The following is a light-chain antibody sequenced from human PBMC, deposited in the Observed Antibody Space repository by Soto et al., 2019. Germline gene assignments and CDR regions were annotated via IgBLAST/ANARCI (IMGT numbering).Light chain of an antibody. V-gene: IGLV1-40*01. CDR2: GNT. CDR1: STNIGAGYD. Sequence: QAVVTQPPSVSGAPGQRVTISCTGNSTNIGAGYDVHWYQQLPGTAPKLLIYGNTNRPSGVPNRFSGSKSGTSASLANTGLQAEDEADYYCQSYDNSLGGSIFGGGTKLTVL. J-gene: IGLJ2*01. CDR3: QSYDNSLGGSI.